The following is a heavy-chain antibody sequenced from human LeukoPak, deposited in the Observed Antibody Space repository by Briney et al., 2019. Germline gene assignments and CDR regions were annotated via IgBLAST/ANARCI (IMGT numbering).Heavy chain of an antibody. J-gene: IGHJ5*02. CDR1: GYTFTSYG. CDR2: ISAYNGNT. D-gene: IGHD2-15*01. CDR3: ASPHLGYCSGGSCYGAWFDP. V-gene: IGHV1-18*01. Sequence: ASVKVSCKASGYTFTSYGISCVRQAPGQGLEWMGWISAYNGNTNYAQKLQGRVTMTTDTSTSTAYMELRSLRSDDTAVYYCASPHLGYCSGGSCYGAWFDPWGQGPLVTVSS.